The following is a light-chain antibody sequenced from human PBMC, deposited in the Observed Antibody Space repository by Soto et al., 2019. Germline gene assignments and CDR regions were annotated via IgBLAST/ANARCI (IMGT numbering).Light chain of an antibody. J-gene: IGLJ1*01. V-gene: IGLV2-14*01. Sequence: QSVLTQPASVSGSPGQSITISCTGTSRDVGGYNYVSWYQQYPGKAPKLMIYEVSDRPSGVSNRFSGSKSGNTASLTISGLQAEDEADYYCSSYTITSTYVFGTGTKLTVL. CDR3: SSYTITSTYV. CDR1: SRDVGGYNY. CDR2: EVS.